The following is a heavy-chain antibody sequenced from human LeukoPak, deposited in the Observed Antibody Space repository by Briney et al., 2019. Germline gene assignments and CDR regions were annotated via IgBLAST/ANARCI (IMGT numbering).Heavy chain of an antibody. CDR3: ARDSSSVRGWFDP. D-gene: IGHD6-13*01. CDR2: IISIFGTA. J-gene: IGHJ5*02. V-gene: IGHV1-69*05. CDR1: GGTFSSYA. Sequence: SVKVSCKASGGTFSSYAISWVRQAPGQGLEWMGGIISIFGTANYAQKFQGRVTITTDESTSTAYMELSSLRSEDTAVYYCARDSSSVRGWFDPWGQGTLVTVSS.